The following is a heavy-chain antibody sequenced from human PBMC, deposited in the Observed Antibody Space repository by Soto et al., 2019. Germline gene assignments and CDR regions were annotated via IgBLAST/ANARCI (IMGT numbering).Heavy chain of an antibody. Sequence: QVQLQESGPGLVKPSETLSLTCTVSGGSISSYYWSWIRQPPGKGLEWIGYIYYTGSTNYNPSLKSRVTISVDTSKNQFSLKLSSVTAADTAVYYCARHLKSRWWFDPWGQGTLVTVSS. CDR3: ARHLKSRWWFDP. J-gene: IGHJ5*02. V-gene: IGHV4-59*08. D-gene: IGHD2-15*01. CDR1: GGSISSYY. CDR2: IYYTGST.